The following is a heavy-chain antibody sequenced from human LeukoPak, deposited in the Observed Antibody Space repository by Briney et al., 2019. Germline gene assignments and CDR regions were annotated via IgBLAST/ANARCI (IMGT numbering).Heavy chain of an antibody. J-gene: IGHJ5*02. V-gene: IGHV6-1*01. Sequence: SQTLSLTCAISGDSISSNSAAWNWIRQSPSRGLEWLGRTYYRSTWYNDYALSVKSRITVNPDTSKNQLSLQLDSVTLEDTAIYYCARSISSGLISWFDPWGQGILVTVSS. CDR3: ARSISSGLISWFDP. D-gene: IGHD2-21*01. CDR1: GDSISSNSAA. CDR2: TYYRSTWYN.